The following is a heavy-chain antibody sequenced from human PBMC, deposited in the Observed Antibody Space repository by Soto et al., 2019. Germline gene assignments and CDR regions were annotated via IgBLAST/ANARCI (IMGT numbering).Heavy chain of an antibody. Sequence: GASLKISCKGSGYSFTSYWISWVRQMPGKGLEWMGRIDPSDSYTNYSPSFQGHVTISADKSISTAYPQWSSLKASDTAMYYCATHPSSITNYYYCYYCMDVLGQGTTVTAS. CDR2: IDPSDSYT. V-gene: IGHV5-10-1*01. CDR1: GYSFTSYW. J-gene: IGHJ6*02. D-gene: IGHD2-2*01. CDR3: ATHPSSITNYYYCYYCMDV.